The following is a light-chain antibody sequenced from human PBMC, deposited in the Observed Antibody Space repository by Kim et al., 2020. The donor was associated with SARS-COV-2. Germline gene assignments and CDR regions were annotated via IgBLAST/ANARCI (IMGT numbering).Light chain of an antibody. V-gene: IGLV3-1*01. Sequence: SYELTQPPSVSVSPGQTASITCSGETLGDKYVSWYQHKPGQSPLLVIYDDTKRPSGIPERFSGSNSGNTATLTISGTQAMDEADYYCQTWDTTNWVFGGGTKLTVL. J-gene: IGLJ3*02. CDR2: DDT. CDR3: QTWDTTNWV. CDR1: TLGDKY.